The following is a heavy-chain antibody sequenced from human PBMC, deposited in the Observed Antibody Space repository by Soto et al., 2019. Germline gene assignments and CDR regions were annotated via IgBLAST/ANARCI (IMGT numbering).Heavy chain of an antibody. J-gene: IGHJ6*02. CDR2: INPGDSDI. V-gene: IGHV5-51*01. CDR1: GYSFTTYW. Sequence: LGESLKISCKASGYSFTTYWIAWVRQMPGKGLEWMGIINPGDSDIRYSLSFQGQVTISADNSISTAYLQWSSLKASDTAMYYCARHEQFYYYYYGMDVWGQGTAVTVSS. CDR3: ARHEQFYYYYYGMDV. D-gene: IGHD4-4*01.